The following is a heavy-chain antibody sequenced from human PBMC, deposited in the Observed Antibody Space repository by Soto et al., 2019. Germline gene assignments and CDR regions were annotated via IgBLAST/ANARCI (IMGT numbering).Heavy chain of an antibody. CDR1: VDSFIFGGYS. D-gene: IGHD3-3*02. CDR3: ARGDASIYHFVF. CDR2: IYYRGSS. Sequence: PSETLSLTCDVSVDSFIFGGYSWNWIRQSPDKGLEWLGYIYYRGSSYYSPSLQSRVTMSIDTSRQQFSLNLASATAADSAVFFCARGDASIYHFVFWGPGILVTVSS. V-gene: IGHV4-30-2*06. J-gene: IGHJ4*02.